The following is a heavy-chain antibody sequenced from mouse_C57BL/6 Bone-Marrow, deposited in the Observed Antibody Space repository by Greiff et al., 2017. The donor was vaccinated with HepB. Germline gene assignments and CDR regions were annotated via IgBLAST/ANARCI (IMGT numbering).Heavy chain of an antibody. CDR1: GYTFTSYG. Sequence: VKVVESGAELARPGASVKLSCKASGYTFTSYGISWVKQRTGQGLEWIGEIYPRSGNTYYNEKFKGKATLTADKSSSTAYMELRSLTSEDSAVYFCARSDDHYFDYWGQGTTLTVSS. D-gene: IGHD2-3*01. J-gene: IGHJ2*01. CDR2: IYPRSGNT. V-gene: IGHV1-81*01. CDR3: ARSDDHYFDY.